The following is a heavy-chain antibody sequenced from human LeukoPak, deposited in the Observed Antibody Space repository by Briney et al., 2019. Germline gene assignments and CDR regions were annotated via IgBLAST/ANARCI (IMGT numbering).Heavy chain of an antibody. D-gene: IGHD2-15*01. CDR1: GYTFPSYG. J-gene: IGHJ6*02. Sequence: SDQVPCQASGYTFPSYGISWVGQAPGQGLEGMGWISAYNGNTNYAQKPQGRVTMPTDTSTSTAYMELRSLRSDDTAEYYCTREVSGSSIVVVVAATGYYGMDVWGQGTTVTVSS. CDR3: TREVSGSSIVVVVAATGYYGMDV. V-gene: IGHV1-18*01. CDR2: ISAYNGNT.